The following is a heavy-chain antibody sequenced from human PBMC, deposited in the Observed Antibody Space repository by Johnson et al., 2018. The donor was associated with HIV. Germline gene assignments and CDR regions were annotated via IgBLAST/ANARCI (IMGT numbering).Heavy chain of an antibody. CDR2: VSSDGSNK. D-gene: IGHD3/OR15-3a*01. Sequence: QVQLVESGGGVVQPGRSLRLSCAASGFSFSNYAMDWVRQAPGKGLEWVAVVSSDGSNKNYADSVKGRFTISRDNSKNTVYLQMNSLRAEDTAVYYCAKDLGANKDDEWATDYYDLSVAYPGPDPRAVVGAFDVWGQGTMVTVSS. CDR1: GFSFSNYA. V-gene: IGHV3-30*18. J-gene: IGHJ3*01. CDR3: AKDLGANKDDEWATDYYDLSVAYPGPDPRAVVGAFDV.